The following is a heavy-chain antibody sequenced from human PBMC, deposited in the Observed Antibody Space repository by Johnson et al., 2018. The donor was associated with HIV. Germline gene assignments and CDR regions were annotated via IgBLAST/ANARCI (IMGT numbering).Heavy chain of an antibody. V-gene: IGHV3-66*02. CDR3: ARGNITMIVGTSYAFDI. D-gene: IGHD3-22*01. CDR2: IYSGGST. Sequence: MLFVESGGGLVQPGGSLRLSCAASGFTVSRNYMSWVRQAPGQGLEWVSVIYSGGSTHYADSVKGRFPISRDDSKNTLYLQMNNLRAEDMAVYYCARGNITMIVGTSYAFDIWGQGTMVTVSS. CDR1: GFTVSRNY. J-gene: IGHJ3*02.